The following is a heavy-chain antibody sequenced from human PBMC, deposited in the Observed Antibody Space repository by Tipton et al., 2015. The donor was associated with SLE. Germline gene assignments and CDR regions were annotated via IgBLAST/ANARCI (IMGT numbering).Heavy chain of an antibody. J-gene: IGHJ4*02. CDR3: AADYPSGSYRFDY. CDR2: MYYSGNI. D-gene: IGHD3-10*01. V-gene: IGHV4-59*02. CDR1: GASVSSHY. Sequence: TLSLTCTVSGASVSSHYWNWIRQPPGKGLEWVAYMYYSGNINYNPSLKSRVTISVDTSKNQFSLKLRSVTAADTAVYYCAADYPSGSYRFDYWGQGTLVSVSS.